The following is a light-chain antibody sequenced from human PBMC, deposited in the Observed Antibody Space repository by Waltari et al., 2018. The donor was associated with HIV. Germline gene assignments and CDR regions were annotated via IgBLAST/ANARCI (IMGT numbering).Light chain of an antibody. Sequence: QAVLTQPPSASASSGQKLTISCSGGDSNVGSHIVYWYHQFPGGAPKLLLYKNNQRSSGVPDRFSGSKSGTSASLTISGLRSEDEGIYFCGVWDDNLRGVFGGGTRLTV. CDR1: DSNVGSHI. CDR2: KNN. CDR3: GVWDDNLRGV. V-gene: IGLV1-47*01. J-gene: IGLJ2*01.